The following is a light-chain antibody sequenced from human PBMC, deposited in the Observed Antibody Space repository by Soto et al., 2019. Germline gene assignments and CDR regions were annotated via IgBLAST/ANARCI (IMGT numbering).Light chain of an antibody. Sequence: QLVLTQPPSVSGAPGQRVTISCTGNSCNLGAGYDVHWYQQLPGAAPKLVIFGNRNRPSGVPERFSGSKSGTSASLAITGLQDEDEADYYCQAYDYSLTASVFGGGTKLTVL. V-gene: IGLV1-40*01. CDR2: GNR. CDR1: SCNLGAGYD. J-gene: IGLJ3*02. CDR3: QAYDYSLTASV.